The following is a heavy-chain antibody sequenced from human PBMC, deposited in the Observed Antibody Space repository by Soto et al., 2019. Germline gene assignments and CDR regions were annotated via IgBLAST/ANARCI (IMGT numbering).Heavy chain of an antibody. V-gene: IGHV3-23*01. D-gene: IGHD1-1*01. Sequence: EVQLLESGGGLVQPGGSLRLSCAASGFTFSSYAMTWVRQAPGKGLEWVSTISGSGGNTYFADSVKGRFTISRDNSKNTLHLQMSGLRAEDTAIYYCAKDQKGGNYYYYGMDVWGQGTTVTVSS. CDR3: AKDQKGGNYYYYGMDV. CDR2: ISGSGGNT. CDR1: GFTFSSYA. J-gene: IGHJ6*02.